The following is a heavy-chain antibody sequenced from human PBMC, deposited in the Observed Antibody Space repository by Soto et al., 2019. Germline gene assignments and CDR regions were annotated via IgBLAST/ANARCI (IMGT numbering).Heavy chain of an antibody. CDR3: ARSRRQQLVLYGMDV. CDR1: GYTFTSYG. V-gene: IGHV1-18*01. D-gene: IGHD6-13*01. Sequence: QVQLVQSGAEVKKPGASVKVSCKASGYTFTSYGISWVRQAPGQGLEWMGWISAYNGNTNYAQKLQGRVTMTTDTSTSKAYMELRSLRSDDTAVYYCARSRRQQLVLYGMDVWGQGTTVTVSS. CDR2: ISAYNGNT. J-gene: IGHJ6*02.